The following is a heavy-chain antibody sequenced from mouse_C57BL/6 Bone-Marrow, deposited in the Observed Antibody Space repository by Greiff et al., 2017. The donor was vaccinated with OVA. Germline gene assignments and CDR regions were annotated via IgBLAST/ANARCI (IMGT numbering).Heavy chain of an antibody. V-gene: IGHV5-16*01. CDR2: INYDGSST. CDR1: GFTFSDYY. CDR3: ARDGDSNPFDY. Sequence: MESEGGLVQPGSSMKLSCTASGFTFSDYYMAWVRQVPEKGLEWVANINYDGSSTYYLDSLKSRFIISRDNAKNILYLQMSSLKSEDTATYYCARDGDSNPFDYWGQGTTLTVSS. D-gene: IGHD2-5*01. J-gene: IGHJ2*01.